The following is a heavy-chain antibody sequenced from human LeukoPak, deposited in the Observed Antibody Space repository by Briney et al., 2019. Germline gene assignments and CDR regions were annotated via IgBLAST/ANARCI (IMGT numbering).Heavy chain of an antibody. J-gene: IGHJ3*02. CDR1: GFTFSSYW. CDR2: IKQDGSEK. D-gene: IGHD5-18*01. Sequence: PGGSLRLSCAASGFTFSSYWMSWVRQAPGKGLEWVANIKQDGSEKYYVDSVKGRFTISRDNAKNSLYLQMNSLRAEDTAVYYCAREWIQLWSYDAFDIWGQGTMVTVSS. V-gene: IGHV3-7*01. CDR3: AREWIQLWSYDAFDI.